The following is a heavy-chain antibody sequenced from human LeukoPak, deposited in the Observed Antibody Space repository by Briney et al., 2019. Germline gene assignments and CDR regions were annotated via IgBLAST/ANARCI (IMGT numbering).Heavy chain of an antibody. CDR3: ATVQAYTAMAFDY. Sequence: ASVNVSCKVSGYTLTELSMHWVRQAPGKGLEWMGGFDPEDGETIYAQKFQGRVTMTEDTSTDTAYMELSSLRSEDTAVYYCATVQAYTAMAFDYWGQGTLVTVSS. CDR1: GYTLTELS. V-gene: IGHV1-24*01. J-gene: IGHJ4*02. D-gene: IGHD5-18*01. CDR2: FDPEDGET.